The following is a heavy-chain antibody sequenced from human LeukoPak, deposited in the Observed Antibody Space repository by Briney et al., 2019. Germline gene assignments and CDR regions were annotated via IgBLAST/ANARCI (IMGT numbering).Heavy chain of an antibody. D-gene: IGHD5-12*01. CDR1: GYTFTSYG. J-gene: IGHJ4*02. Sequence: ASVKVSCKASGYTFTSYGISWVRQAPGQGLEWMGWISAYNDNTNYAQKLQGRVTMTTDTSTSTAYMELRSLRSDDTAVYYCARDGEYSGYDLGYFDYWGQGTLVTVSS. V-gene: IGHV1-18*04. CDR3: ARDGEYSGYDLGYFDY. CDR2: ISAYNDNT.